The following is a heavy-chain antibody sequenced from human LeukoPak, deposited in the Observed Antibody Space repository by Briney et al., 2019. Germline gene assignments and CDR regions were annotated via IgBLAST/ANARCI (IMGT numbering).Heavy chain of an antibody. V-gene: IGHV4-59*01. Sequence: PPETLSLTCTVSGGSISSYYWSWIRQPPGKGLEWIGYIYYSGSTNYNPSLKSRVTISVDTSKNQFSLKLSSVTAADTAVYYCARVGDGYNPYYYYYGMDVWGQGTTVTVSS. D-gene: IGHD5-24*01. CDR3: ARVGDGYNPYYYYYGMDV. CDR2: IYYSGST. CDR1: GGSISSYY. J-gene: IGHJ6*02.